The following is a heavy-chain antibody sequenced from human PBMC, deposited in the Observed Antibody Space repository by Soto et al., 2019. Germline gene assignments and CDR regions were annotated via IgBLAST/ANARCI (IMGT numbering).Heavy chain of an antibody. CDR2: IYPEDSHS. CDR3: ARGAWRNYYNRSDFYLPFDA. V-gene: IGHV5-51*01. D-gene: IGHD3-22*01. Sequence: GESLKLSCEASGHTFSKYWIGWVRQLPGKGLEWMGSIYPEDSHSRYSPSFQGQVIISADKSIDTAYLQWRSLKVSDTALYFCARGAWRNYYNRSDFYLPFDAWGQGTQVTVSS. CDR1: GHTFSKYW. J-gene: IGHJ4*02.